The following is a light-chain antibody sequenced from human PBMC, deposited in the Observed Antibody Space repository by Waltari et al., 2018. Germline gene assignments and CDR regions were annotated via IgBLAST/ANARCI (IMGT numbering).Light chain of an antibody. CDR2: WAS. V-gene: IGKV4-1*01. CDR1: QSVLYSSNNKNY. J-gene: IGKJ1*01. CDR3: HQYYTAPPT. Sequence: DIVMTQFPDSLAVSLGERATINCKSSQSVLYSSNNKNYLAWYQQKPGQPPKLLIYWASTRKSGVPDRFTCSGSGTDFTLTISRLQAEDVAVYYCHQYYTAPPTFGQGTKVEIK.